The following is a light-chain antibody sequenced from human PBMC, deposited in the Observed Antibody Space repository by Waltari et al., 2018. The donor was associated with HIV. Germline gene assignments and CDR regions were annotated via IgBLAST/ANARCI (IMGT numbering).Light chain of an antibody. Sequence: NFMLTQPHSVSESPGKTVTISCTGSSGSIGTNYVQRYQQRPGSAPTTVIYEDNRRPSGVPDRFSGSIDSSSNSASLTISGLKTEDEADYYCLSYDSTNHVVFGGGTKLTVL. V-gene: IGLV6-57*02. CDR2: EDN. J-gene: IGLJ2*01. CDR1: SGSIGTNY. CDR3: LSYDSTNHVV.